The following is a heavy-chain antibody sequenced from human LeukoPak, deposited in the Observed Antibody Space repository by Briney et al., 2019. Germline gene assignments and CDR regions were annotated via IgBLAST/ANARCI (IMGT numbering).Heavy chain of an antibody. D-gene: IGHD5-12*01. CDR1: GFLFSAYD. J-gene: IGHJ4*02. CDR3: ARVTGHSGYDLKC. Sequence: GGSLRLSCAASGFLFSAYDFHWVRQAPGKGLEWVAFISYDGSSKNYAQSVKGRFTISRDNSKNTLYVQMNSLRHEDTAVYYCARVTGHSGYDLKCWGQGALVTVSS. CDR2: ISYDGSSK. V-gene: IGHV3-30*01.